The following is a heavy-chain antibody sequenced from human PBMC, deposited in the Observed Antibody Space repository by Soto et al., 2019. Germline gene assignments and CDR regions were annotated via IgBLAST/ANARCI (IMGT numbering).Heavy chain of an antibody. J-gene: IGHJ6*02. V-gene: IGHV1-18*04. CDR1: GYTFTSYG. CDR2: ISAYNGNT. Sequence: ASVKVSCKASGYTFTSYGISWVRQAPGQGLAWMGWISAYNGNTNYAQKLQGRVTMNTDTSTSTAYMELRGLRSGDTAVYYCARAKSGITIFGVVPDYYGMDVWGQGXTVTVYS. D-gene: IGHD3-3*01. CDR3: ARAKSGITIFGVVPDYYGMDV.